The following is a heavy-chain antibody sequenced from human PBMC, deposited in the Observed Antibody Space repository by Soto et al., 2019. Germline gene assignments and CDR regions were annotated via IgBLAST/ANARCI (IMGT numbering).Heavy chain of an antibody. D-gene: IGHD3-16*01. Sequence: GESLKISCKGSGYSFTSYWISWVRQMPGKGLEWMGRIDPSDSYTNYSPSFQGHVTISADKSISTAYLQWSSLKASDTAMYYCVTLGRDYYGMDVSGQGTTVTVSS. CDR2: IDPSDSYT. CDR1: GYSFTSYW. CDR3: VTLGRDYYGMDV. V-gene: IGHV5-10-1*01. J-gene: IGHJ6*02.